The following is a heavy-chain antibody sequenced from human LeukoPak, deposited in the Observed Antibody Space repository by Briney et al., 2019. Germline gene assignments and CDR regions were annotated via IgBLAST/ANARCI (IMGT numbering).Heavy chain of an antibody. Sequence: SETLSLTCTVSGGSISSYYWSWIRRPPGKGLEWIGYIYYSGSTNYNPSLKSRVTISVDTSKNQFSLKLSSVTAADTAVYYCARDSGDGYNLSWGQGTLVTVSS. J-gene: IGHJ4*02. CDR3: ARDSGDGYNLS. CDR1: GGSISSYY. D-gene: IGHD5-24*01. CDR2: IYYSGST. V-gene: IGHV4-59*01.